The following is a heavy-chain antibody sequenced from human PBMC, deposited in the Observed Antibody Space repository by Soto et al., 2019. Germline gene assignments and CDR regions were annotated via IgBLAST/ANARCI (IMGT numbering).Heavy chain of an antibody. V-gene: IGHV1-3*01. CDR1: GYTFTSYA. D-gene: IGHD2-21*02. Sequence: ASVKVSCKASGYTFTSYAMHWVRQAPGQRLEWMGWINAGNGNTKYSQKFQGRVTITRDTSASTAYMELSSLRSEDTDVYYCARSIVVVTALDYWGQRTLVTVSS. J-gene: IGHJ4*02. CDR3: ARSIVVVTALDY. CDR2: INAGNGNT.